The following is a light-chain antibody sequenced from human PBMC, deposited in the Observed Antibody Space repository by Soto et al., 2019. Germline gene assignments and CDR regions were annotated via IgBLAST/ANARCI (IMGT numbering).Light chain of an antibody. J-gene: IGKJ1*01. CDR2: DAS. V-gene: IGKV1-5*01. Sequence: DIHIAESPSTLSSSLEDRVTITCRASQSISSWFAWYQQKPGKAPKLLIYDASSLESGVPSRFSGSGSGTEFTLTISSLQTDDFATYYCQQYNSYWTFGQGTKVDI. CDR3: QQYNSYWT. CDR1: QSISSW.